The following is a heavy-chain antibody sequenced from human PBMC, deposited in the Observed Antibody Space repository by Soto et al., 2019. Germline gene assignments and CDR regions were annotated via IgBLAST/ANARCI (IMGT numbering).Heavy chain of an antibody. J-gene: IGHJ5*02. D-gene: IGHD6-19*01. CDR1: GYSISSGYY. CDR2: IYHSGST. CDR3: ARDSSGWANNWFDP. V-gene: IGHV4-38-2*02. Sequence: SETLSLTCAVSGYSISSGYYWGWIRQPPGKGLEWIGSIYHSGSTYYNPSLKSRVTISVDTSKNQFSLKLSSVTAADTAVYYCARDSSGWANNWFDPWGQGTLVTVSS.